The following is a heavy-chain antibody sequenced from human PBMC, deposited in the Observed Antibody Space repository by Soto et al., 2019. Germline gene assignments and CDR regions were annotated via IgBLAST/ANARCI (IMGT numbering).Heavy chain of an antibody. Sequence: GGSLRLSCAASGFTFSSYAMHWVRQAPGKGLEWVAVISYDGSNKYYADSVKGRFTISRDNSKNTLYLQMNSLRAEDTAVYYCARDRVVGASYGMDVWGQGTTVTVS. CDR2: ISYDGSNK. CDR1: GFTFSSYA. V-gene: IGHV3-30-3*01. D-gene: IGHD1-26*01. J-gene: IGHJ6*02. CDR3: ARDRVVGASYGMDV.